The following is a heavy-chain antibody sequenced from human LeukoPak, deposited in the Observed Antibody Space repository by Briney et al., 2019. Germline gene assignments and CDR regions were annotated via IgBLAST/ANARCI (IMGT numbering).Heavy chain of an antibody. CDR1: GGSISSYY. Sequence: SETLSLTCTVSGGSISSYYWSWIRQPPGKGLEWIGYIYYSGSTNYNPSLKSRVTISVDTSKNQFSLKLSSVTAADTAVYYCVRGPYGSSISNWFDPWGQGMLVTVSS. CDR2: IYYSGST. D-gene: IGHD3-10*01. J-gene: IGHJ5*02. CDR3: VRGPYGSSISNWFDP. V-gene: IGHV4-59*01.